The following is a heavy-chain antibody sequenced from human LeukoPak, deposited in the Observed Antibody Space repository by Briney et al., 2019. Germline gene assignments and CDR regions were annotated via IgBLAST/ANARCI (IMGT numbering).Heavy chain of an antibody. Sequence: PGGSLRLSCTASAFTFGDYAMNWVRQAPGKGLEWVGFVRSEPYGATTEYAASVKGRFTISRDDSSSIAYLQMNSLKIEDTAVYFCTRAQTEVGAKYYFDYWGQGTLVTVSS. CDR2: VRSEPYGATT. V-gene: IGHV3-49*04. D-gene: IGHD1-26*01. J-gene: IGHJ4*02. CDR1: AFTFGDYA. CDR3: TRAQTEVGAKYYFDY.